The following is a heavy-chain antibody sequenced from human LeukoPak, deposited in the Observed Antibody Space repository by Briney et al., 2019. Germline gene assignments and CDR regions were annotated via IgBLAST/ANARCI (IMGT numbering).Heavy chain of an antibody. J-gene: IGHJ4*02. CDR3: ARRITASGKHYFDH. Sequence: GGSLRLSCAASGFTFSTYSVNWVRQAPGKGLEWVSYISSSSSTIYYADSVQGRFTISRDNAKNSLYLQMNSLRAEDTAVYYCARRITASGKHYFDHWAREPWSPSPQ. V-gene: IGHV3-48*01. CDR2: ISSSSSTI. CDR1: GFTFSTYS. D-gene: IGHD6-25*01.